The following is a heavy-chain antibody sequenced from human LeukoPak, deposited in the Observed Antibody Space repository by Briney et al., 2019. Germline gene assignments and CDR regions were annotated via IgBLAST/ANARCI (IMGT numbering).Heavy chain of an antibody. Sequence: SETLSLTCSVSGGSISSTNYYWGWIRQPPGKGLEWIGSIYYSGSTSYNPSLESRVTISVDTSKNQFSLKLTSLTAADTAVYYCARLRTLSFTIPADWGQGTLVTVSS. J-gene: IGHJ4*02. D-gene: IGHD3-3*01. V-gene: IGHV4-39*01. CDR3: ARLRTLSFTIPAD. CDR1: GGSISSTNYY. CDR2: IYYSGST.